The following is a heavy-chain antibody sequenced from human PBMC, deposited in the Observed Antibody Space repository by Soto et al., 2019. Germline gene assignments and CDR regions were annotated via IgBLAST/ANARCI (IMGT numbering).Heavy chain of an antibody. CDR1: GYTFTSYD. D-gene: IGHD3-10*01. V-gene: IGHV1-8*01. Sequence: ASVKVSCKASGYTFTSYDINWVRQATGQGLEWMGWMNPNSGNTGYAQKFQGRVTMTRNTSISTAYMELSSLRSEDTAVYYCARGYSGRKGYYYYYTDVWGKGTTVTVSS. CDR2: MNPNSGNT. CDR3: ARGYSGRKGYYYYYTDV. J-gene: IGHJ6*03.